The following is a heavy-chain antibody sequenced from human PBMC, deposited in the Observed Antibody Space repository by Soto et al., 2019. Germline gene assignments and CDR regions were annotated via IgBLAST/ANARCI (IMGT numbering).Heavy chain of an antibody. V-gene: IGHV1-18*01. J-gene: IGHJ5*02. CDR1: GYTFTSYG. CDR3: ARVVGALGHWFDP. CDR2: ISAYNGNT. D-gene: IGHD1-26*01. Sequence: QVQLVQSGAEVKKPGASVKVSCKASGYTFTSYGISWVRQAPGQGLEWMGRISAYNGNTNYAQKLQGRVTMTTDTSTSTAYRELRSLRSDDTAVYSCARVVGALGHWFDPWGQGTLVTVSS.